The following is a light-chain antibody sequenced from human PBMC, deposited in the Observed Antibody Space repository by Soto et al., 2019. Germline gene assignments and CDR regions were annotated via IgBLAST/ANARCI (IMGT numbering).Light chain of an antibody. V-gene: IGKV3-11*01. Sequence: EIVLTQSPATLSLSPGERATLSCRASQSVSSYLAWYQQKPGQAPMLLIYDASNRATGIPARFSGSGSGTVFTLTISSLAPEDFAVYNCQQRSNWWTFGQGTKVEIK. CDR3: QQRSNWWT. CDR2: DAS. J-gene: IGKJ1*01. CDR1: QSVSSY.